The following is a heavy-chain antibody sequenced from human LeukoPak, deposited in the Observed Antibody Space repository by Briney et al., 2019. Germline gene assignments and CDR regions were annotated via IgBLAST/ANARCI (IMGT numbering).Heavy chain of an antibody. D-gene: IGHD2-2*01. Sequence: PGGSLRLSCAASGFTFSSYSMNWVRQAPGKGLEWVSSISSSGSYIYYADSVKGRFTISRDNAKNSLYLQMNSLRAEDTAVYYCARYVVVPAGNFDYWGQGTLVTVSS. CDR2: ISSSGSYI. J-gene: IGHJ4*02. CDR1: GFTFSSYS. CDR3: ARYVVVPAGNFDY. V-gene: IGHV3-21*01.